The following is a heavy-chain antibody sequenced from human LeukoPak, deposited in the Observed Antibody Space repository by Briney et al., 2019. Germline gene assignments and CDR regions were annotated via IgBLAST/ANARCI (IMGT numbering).Heavy chain of an antibody. CDR1: GGSFSGYY. J-gene: IGHJ4*02. V-gene: IGHV4-34*01. CDR3: ARGNPVTYYFDY. Sequence: SETLSLTCAVYGGSFSGYYWSWIRQPPGKGLEWIGEINHSGSTNYNPSLKSRVTISVDTSKNQFSLKLSSVTAADTAVYYCARGNPVTYYFDYWGQGTLVTVSS. CDR2: INHSGST. D-gene: IGHD4-17*01.